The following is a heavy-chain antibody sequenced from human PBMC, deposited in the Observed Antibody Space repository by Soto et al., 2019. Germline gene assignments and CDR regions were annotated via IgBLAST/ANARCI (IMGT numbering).Heavy chain of an antibody. V-gene: IGHV1-2*02. J-gene: IGHJ6*01. CDR3: ALSFSQTNIDV. CDR1: GYTFTGYY. CDR2: INPDSGRT. Sequence: ASVKVSCTTSGYTFTGYYLHCVRQAPGQGLEWMGYINPDSGRTRYAQKFQGTVTMTRDTSITTAYLELSSLKYDDSAIFYCALSFSQTNIDVWGQGTTVTVSS.